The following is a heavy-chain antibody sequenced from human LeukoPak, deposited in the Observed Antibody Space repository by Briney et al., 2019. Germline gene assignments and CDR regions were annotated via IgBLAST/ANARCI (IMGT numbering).Heavy chain of an antibody. CDR3: ARGDSGSFSQFDC. CDR2: VYYSGST. J-gene: IGHJ4*02. D-gene: IGHD1-26*01. Sequence: SETLSLTCTVSGGSISSYYWSWIRQPPGKGLEWIGYVYYSGSTNYNPSLKSRVTVSVDTSKNQFSLKLTSVTAADTAVYYCARGDSGSFSQFDCWGQGTLVTVSS. CDR1: GGSISSYY. V-gene: IGHV4-59*01.